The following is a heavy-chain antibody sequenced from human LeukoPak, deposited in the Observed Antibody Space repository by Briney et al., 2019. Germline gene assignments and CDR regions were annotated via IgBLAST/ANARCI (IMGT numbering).Heavy chain of an antibody. D-gene: IGHD3-9*01. CDR2: IYYSGST. V-gene: IGHV4-39*01. Sequence: PSETLSLTCTVSGGSISSSSYYWGWIRQPPGKGLEWIGSIYYSGSTYYNPSLKSRVTISGDTSKNQFSLKLSSVTAADTAVYYCARRARYYDILEWFDPWGQGTLVTVSS. CDR1: GGSISSSSYY. CDR3: ARRARYYDILEWFDP. J-gene: IGHJ5*02.